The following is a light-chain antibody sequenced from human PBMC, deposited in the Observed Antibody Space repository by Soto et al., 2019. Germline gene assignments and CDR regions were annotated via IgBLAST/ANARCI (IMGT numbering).Light chain of an antibody. V-gene: IGKV1-39*01. CDR1: QRISSY. J-gene: IGKJ1*01. CDR3: QQSYSTPRT. CDR2: AAS. Sequence: DIQMTQSPSSLSASVGDRVTITCRASQRISSYLNWYHQKPGKAPKLLIYAASSLQSGVPSRFSGSGSGTDFTLTIRSLQPEDFATYYCQQSYSTPRTFGHGTKVDIK.